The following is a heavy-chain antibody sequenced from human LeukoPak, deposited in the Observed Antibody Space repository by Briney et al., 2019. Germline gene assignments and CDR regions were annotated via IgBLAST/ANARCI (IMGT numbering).Heavy chain of an antibody. Sequence: GGSLTLSRPASGLTFIRSPMSWARHAPGRGWEWVSPLSNNGGYSYYADSVHGRFTISRYNSKISLCLQINSLRAEDTALYYCAKQLGYCSDGGSYFPSCGHRTLVTVS. CDR2: LSNNGGYS. V-gene: IGHV3-23*01. CDR1: GLTFIRSP. D-gene: IGHD2-15*01. J-gene: IGHJ5*01. CDR3: AKQLGYCSDGGSYFPS.